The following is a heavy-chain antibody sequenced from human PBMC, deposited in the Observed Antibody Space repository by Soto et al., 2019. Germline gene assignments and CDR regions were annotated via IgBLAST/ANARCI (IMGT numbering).Heavy chain of an antibody. D-gene: IGHD1-1*01. J-gene: IGHJ6*02. Sequence: QVQLVESGGGVVQPGRSLRLSCAASGFTFRSYGMHWVRQAPGKGLEWVALMSCDGSNKYYADSVRGRFTISSDNSKSTLYLQMDIPRPEDTAVYYCAKEFGWELQLSHPYYNSGMDVWGQGTTVTVCS. V-gene: IGHV3-30*18. CDR3: AKEFGWELQLSHPYYNSGMDV. CDR2: MSCDGSNK. CDR1: GFTFRSYG.